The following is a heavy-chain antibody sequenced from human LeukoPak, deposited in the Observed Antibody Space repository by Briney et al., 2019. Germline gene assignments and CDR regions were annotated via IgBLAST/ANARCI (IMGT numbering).Heavy chain of an antibody. D-gene: IGHD3-22*01. J-gene: IGHJ6*02. CDR2: FDPDDGEA. CDR3: TTGNRDDGSDYDLYYKYSMDV. Sequence: ASVKVSCKGSGYTFTELFIHWVRQTPGKGLEWRGGFDPDDGEAVYAQKFQGRVTMTEDTSTDTAYMDLRSLRPEDTAVYYCTTGNRDDGSDYDLYYKYSMDVWGQGTTVTVSS. CDR1: GYTFTELF. V-gene: IGHV1-24*01.